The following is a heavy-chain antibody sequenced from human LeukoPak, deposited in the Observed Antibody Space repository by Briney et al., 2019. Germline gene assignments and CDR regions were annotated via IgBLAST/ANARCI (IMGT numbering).Heavy chain of an antibody. J-gene: IGHJ4*02. Sequence: PSETLSLTCTVSGGSISSGGYYWSWIRQHPGKGLEWIGYIYYSGSTYYNPSLKSRVTISVDTSKNQFSLKLSSVTAADTAVYYCAREGIAVAGPTFDYWGQGTLVTVSS. CDR3: AREGIAVAGPTFDY. D-gene: IGHD6-19*01. V-gene: IGHV4-31*03. CDR2: IYYSGST. CDR1: GGSISSGGYY.